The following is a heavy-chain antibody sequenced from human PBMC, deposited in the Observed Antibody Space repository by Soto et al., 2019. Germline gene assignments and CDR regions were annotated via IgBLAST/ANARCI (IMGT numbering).Heavy chain of an antibody. V-gene: IGHV1-8*01. CDR2: MNPNSDNT. CDR3: ARARLQRYDYGMDV. D-gene: IGHD6-25*01. CDR1: GYTFTSYD. Sequence: QVQLVQSGAEVKKPGASVKVSCKASGYTFTSYDINWVRQATGQGLEWMGWMNPNSDNTGYAQKFQGRVTMTRNTSRSTAYMELSSLRSEDTAVYYCARARLQRYDYGMDVWGQGTTVTVSS. J-gene: IGHJ6*02.